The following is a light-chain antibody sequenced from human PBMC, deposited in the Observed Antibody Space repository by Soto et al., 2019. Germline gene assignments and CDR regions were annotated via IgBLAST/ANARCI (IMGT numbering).Light chain of an antibody. V-gene: IGKV3-15*01. CDR2: DTS. CDR3: QHYNSYSEA. CDR1: QFVSSR. Sequence: DIVVTQSPATLSGSPLERVTLSCRASQFVSSRLAWYQRRPGQVPRLLIYDTSTRAPGISARFSGSGSGTEFTLTISSLQPDDFATYYCQHYNSYSEAFGQGTKVDIK. J-gene: IGKJ1*01.